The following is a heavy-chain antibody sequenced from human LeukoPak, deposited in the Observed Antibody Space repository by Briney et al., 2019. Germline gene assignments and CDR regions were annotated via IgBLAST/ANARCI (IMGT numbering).Heavy chain of an antibody. V-gene: IGHV3-74*01. J-gene: IGHJ4*02. CDR1: GFTFSSYW. CDR2: INSDGSST. D-gene: IGHD3-22*01. CDR3: ASPPHYYDSSGYYSY. Sequence: PGGSLRLSYAASGFTFSSYWMHWVRQAPGKGLVWVSRINSDGSSTSYADSVKGRFTISRDNAKNTLYLQMNSLRAEDTAVYYCASPPHYYDSSGYYSYWGQGTLVTVSS.